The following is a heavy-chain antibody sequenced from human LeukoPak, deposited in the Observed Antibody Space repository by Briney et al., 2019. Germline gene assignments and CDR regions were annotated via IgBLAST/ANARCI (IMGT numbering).Heavy chain of an antibody. CDR2: IYHSGYT. Sequence: SETLSLTCTVSGGSISSGDYYWTWIRQHPGKGLEWIGYIYHSGYTYYNPSLKSRVTMSLDTSKNKFSLELSSVTAADTAVYYCVRGRHYRSSYNYWYFDLWGRGTLVTVSS. J-gene: IGHJ2*01. D-gene: IGHD3-3*02. CDR1: GGSISSGDYY. V-gene: IGHV4-31*03. CDR3: VRGRHYRSSYNYWYFDL.